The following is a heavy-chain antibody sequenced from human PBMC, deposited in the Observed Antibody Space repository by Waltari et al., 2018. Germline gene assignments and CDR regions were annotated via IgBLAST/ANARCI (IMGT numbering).Heavy chain of an antibody. D-gene: IGHD2-21*01. CDR2: INHSGST. J-gene: IGHJ3*02. V-gene: IGHV4-34*01. CDR1: GGSFSGYY. CDR3: ATVAYCGGDCHHLRKDAFDI. Sequence: QVQLQQWGAGLLKPSETLSLTCAVYGGSFSGYYWRWIRQPPGKGLEWIGEINHSGSTNYNPSLKSRVTISVDTSKNQFSLKLSSVTAADTAVYYCATVAYCGGDCHHLRKDAFDIWGQGTMVTVSS.